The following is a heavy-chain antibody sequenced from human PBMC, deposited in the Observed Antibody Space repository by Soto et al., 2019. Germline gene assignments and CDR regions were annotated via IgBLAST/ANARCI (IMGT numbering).Heavy chain of an antibody. Sequence: PSETLSLTCTVSGGSVSSGSYYWSWIRQPPGKGLEWIGSIYYSGSTYYKPSLKSRVTISVDTSKNQFSLKLNSVTAADTAVYYCASRHSSPYFDYWGQGTLVTVSS. V-gene: IGHV4-30-4*08. CDR1: GGSVSSGSYY. CDR2: IYYSGST. J-gene: IGHJ4*02. D-gene: IGHD6-13*01. CDR3: ASRHSSPYFDY.